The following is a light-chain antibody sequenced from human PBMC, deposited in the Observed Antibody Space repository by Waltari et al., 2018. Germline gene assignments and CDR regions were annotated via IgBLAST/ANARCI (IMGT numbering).Light chain of an antibody. CDR3: QHYLRLPAT. J-gene: IGKJ1*01. Sequence: EIVLTQSPGTLSLSPGERATLSCRASQSVSTYLAWYQQKPVQAPRLLIYHASSRATGIPERFSGSGSGTDFSLTIIRLEPEDFAVYYCQHYLRLPATFGQGTKVEIK. CDR1: QSVSTY. V-gene: IGKV3-20*01. CDR2: HAS.